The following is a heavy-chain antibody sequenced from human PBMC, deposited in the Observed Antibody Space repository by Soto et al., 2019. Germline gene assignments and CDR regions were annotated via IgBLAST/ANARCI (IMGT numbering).Heavy chain of an antibody. D-gene: IGHD3-10*01. CDR1: GGSISSYY. Sequence: ASETLSLTCTVSGGSISSYYWGWIRQPPGKGLEWIGYIYYSGSTNYNPSLKSRVTISVDTSKNQFSLKLSSVTAADTAVYYCARDRRLITMVRGVSLWFDPWGQGTLVTVSS. CDR2: IYYSGST. V-gene: IGHV4-59*12. J-gene: IGHJ5*02. CDR3: ARDRRLITMVRGVSLWFDP.